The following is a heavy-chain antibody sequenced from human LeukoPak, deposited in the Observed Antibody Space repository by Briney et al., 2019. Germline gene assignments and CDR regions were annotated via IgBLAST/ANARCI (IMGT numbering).Heavy chain of an antibody. J-gene: IGHJ4*02. CDR2: IVVGSGNT. D-gene: IGHD3-16*01. CDR1: GFTFTSSA. CDR3: AADEVEDMITFGGVTN. Sequence: GASVKVSCKASGFTFTSSAMQWVRQARGQRLEWIGWIVVGSGNTNYAQKFQERVTITRDMSTSTAYMELSSLRSEDTAVYYCAADEVEDMITFGGVTNWGQGTLVTVSS. V-gene: IGHV1-58*02.